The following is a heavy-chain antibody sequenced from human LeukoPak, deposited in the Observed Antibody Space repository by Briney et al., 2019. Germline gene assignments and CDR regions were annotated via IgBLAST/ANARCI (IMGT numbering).Heavy chain of an antibody. CDR3: ARDGPYSSSATHPP. D-gene: IGHD6-6*01. Sequence: GGSLRLSCAASGLTFRSSWMSWVRQAPGKGLEWVANIKQDGSEKYYLGSVKGRFTISRDNAKSSLYLQMDSLRAEDTAVYYCARDGPYSSSATHPPWGRGTLVTVSS. J-gene: IGHJ5*02. V-gene: IGHV3-7*03. CDR1: GLTFRSSW. CDR2: IKQDGSEK.